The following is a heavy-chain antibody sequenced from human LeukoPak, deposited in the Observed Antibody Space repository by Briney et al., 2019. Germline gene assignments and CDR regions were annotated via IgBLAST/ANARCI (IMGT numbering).Heavy chain of an antibody. CDR1: GDSIRSFY. Sequence: SETPSLTCTVSGDSIRSFYWSWIRQSPGKGLEWIGYIYKTGTTNYNPSLRSRVTMLVDTSRNRFSLSLSSVTAADTAVYYCARGGSGTFWPGIFDLWGQGSLVTVSS. CDR2: IYKTGTT. V-gene: IGHV4-59*01. D-gene: IGHD3-10*01. J-gene: IGHJ4*02. CDR3: ARGGSGTFWPGIFDL.